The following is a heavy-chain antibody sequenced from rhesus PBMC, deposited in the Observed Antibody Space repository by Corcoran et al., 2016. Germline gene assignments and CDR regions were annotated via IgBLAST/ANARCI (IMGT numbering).Heavy chain of an antibody. CDR1: GFTFSSYW. CDR3: AKSVRGYWIDY. D-gene: IGHD5-42*01. V-gene: IGHV3S25*01. CDR2: INSGGGST. Sequence: EVQLVESGGGLAKPGGSLRLSCAASGFTFSSYWMNWVRQAPGKGLEWVSAINSGGGSTYYADTVKGRFTISRDNSKNTRSLQMNSLRAEDTAVYYCAKSVRGYWIDYWGQGVLVTVSS. J-gene: IGHJ4*01.